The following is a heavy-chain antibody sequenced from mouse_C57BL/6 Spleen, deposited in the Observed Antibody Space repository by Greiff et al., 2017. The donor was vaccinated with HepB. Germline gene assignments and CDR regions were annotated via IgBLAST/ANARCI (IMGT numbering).Heavy chain of an antibody. Sequence: VQLQQSGAELVRPGSSVKLSCKASGYTFTSYWMHWVKQRPIQGLEWIGNIDPSDSETHYNQKFKDKATLTVDKSSSTAYMQLSSLTSEDSAVYSCARNYYGSSYGFAYWGQGTLVTVSA. CDR2: IDPSDSET. V-gene: IGHV1-52*01. CDR1: GYTFTSYW. D-gene: IGHD1-1*01. CDR3: ARNYYGSSYGFAY. J-gene: IGHJ3*01.